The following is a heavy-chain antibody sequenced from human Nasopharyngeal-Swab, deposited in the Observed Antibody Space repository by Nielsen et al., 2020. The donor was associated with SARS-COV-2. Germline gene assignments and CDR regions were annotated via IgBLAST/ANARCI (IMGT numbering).Heavy chain of an antibody. J-gene: IGHJ6*02. CDR3: AKDIAARPFFFYYYGMDV. V-gene: IGHV3-9*01. D-gene: IGHD6-6*01. CDR2: ISWNSGSI. Sequence: WIRQPPGKGLEWVSGISWNSGSIGYADSVKGRFTISRDNAKNSLYPQMNSLRAEDTALYYCAKDIAARPFFFYYYGMDVWGQGTTVTVSS.